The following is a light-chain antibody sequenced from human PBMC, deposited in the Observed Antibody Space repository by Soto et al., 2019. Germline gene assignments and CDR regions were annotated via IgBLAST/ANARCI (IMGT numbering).Light chain of an antibody. Sequence: EVVMRQSPATLSVSPGEGSTLSCMASQGIGDTLAWYQHKPGQAPRLLIYGASSRATGIPDRFSGSGSGTDFTLTISRLEPEDFATYYCQQANSFPITFGQGTRLEIK. CDR1: QGIGDT. V-gene: IGKV3D-15*01. CDR2: GAS. J-gene: IGKJ5*01. CDR3: QQANSFPIT.